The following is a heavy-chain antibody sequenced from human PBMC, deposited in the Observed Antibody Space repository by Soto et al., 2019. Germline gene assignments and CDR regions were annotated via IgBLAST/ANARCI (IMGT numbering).Heavy chain of an antibody. Sequence: PEGSLRLSCAASGFTFSSYGMHWVRQAPGKGLEWVAVIWYDGSNKYYADSVKGRFTISRDNSKNTLYLQMNSLRAEDTAVYYCARDSYDSSGYYRTGYWGHGTLVTVS. CDR2: IWYDGSNK. J-gene: IGHJ4*01. CDR1: GFTFSSYG. V-gene: IGHV3-33*01. D-gene: IGHD3-22*01. CDR3: ARDSYDSSGYYRTGY.